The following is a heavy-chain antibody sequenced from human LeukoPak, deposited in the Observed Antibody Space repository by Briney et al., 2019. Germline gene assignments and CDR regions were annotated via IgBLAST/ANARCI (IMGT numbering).Heavy chain of an antibody. V-gene: IGHV4-30-4*01. Sequence: KPSETLSLTCTVSGGSISSGDYYWSWIRQPPGKGLEWIGYIYYSGSTYYNPSLKSRVTISVDTSKNQFSLKLSSVTAADTAVYYCARDRMKQWLVEHGPFDIWGQGTMVTVSS. CDR1: GGSISSGDYY. CDR3: ARDRMKQWLVEHGPFDI. J-gene: IGHJ3*02. D-gene: IGHD6-19*01. CDR2: IYYSGST.